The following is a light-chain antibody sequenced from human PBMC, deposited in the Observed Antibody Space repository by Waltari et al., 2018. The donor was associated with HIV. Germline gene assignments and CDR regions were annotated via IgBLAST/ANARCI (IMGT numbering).Light chain of an antibody. CDR1: QDITSW. CDR2: KSS. V-gene: IGKV1-5*03. J-gene: IGKJ5*01. CDR3: QQYNRDPP. Sequence: DIHMTQSPSTLSAFVGDRVTITCRASQDITSWLAWYQQKPGKAPKLLIRKSSVLESGVSSRFSGSGSGTEFTLIIDSLEPDDGATYYGQQYNRDPPLGQGTRLEMK.